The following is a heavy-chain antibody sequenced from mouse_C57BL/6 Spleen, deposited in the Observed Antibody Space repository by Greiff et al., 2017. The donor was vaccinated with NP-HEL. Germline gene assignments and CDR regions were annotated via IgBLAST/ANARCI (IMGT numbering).Heavy chain of an antibody. CDR1: GYTFTSYW. J-gene: IGHJ3*01. V-gene: IGHV1-64*01. D-gene: IGHD2-5*01. CDR3: ARFYSNFGGCAY. CDR2: IHPNSGST. Sequence: QVQLQQPGAELVKPGASVKLSCKASGYTFTSYWMHWVKQRPGQGLEWIGMIHPNSGSTNYNEKFKSKATLTVDKSSSTAYMQLSSLTSEDSAVYYCARFYSNFGGCAYWGQGTLVTVSA.